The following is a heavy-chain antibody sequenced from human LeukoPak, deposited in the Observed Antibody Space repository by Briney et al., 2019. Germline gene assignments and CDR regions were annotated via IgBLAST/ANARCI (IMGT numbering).Heavy chain of an antibody. J-gene: IGHJ4*02. CDR3: ARDIDNGDYVVY. CDR1: GFTVSSNY. V-gene: IGHV3-53*01. CDR2: IYSGGST. D-gene: IGHD4-17*01. Sequence: GGSLRLSCAASGFTVSSNYMSWVRQAPGKGLEWVSVIYSGGSTYYADSVKGRFTISRDNSKSKLYIQMNSLRAEDTAVYYCARDIDNGDYVVYWGQGTLVTVSS.